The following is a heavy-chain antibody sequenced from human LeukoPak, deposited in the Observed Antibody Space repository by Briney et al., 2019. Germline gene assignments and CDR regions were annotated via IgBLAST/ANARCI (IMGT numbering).Heavy chain of an antibody. J-gene: IGHJ6*03. CDR1: GFTFSSYE. D-gene: IGHD2-15*01. CDR2: ISSSGSTI. CDR3: ARARGYYYYMDV. V-gene: IGHV3-48*03. Sequence: GGSLRLSCAASGFTFSSYEMNWVRQAPGKGLEWVSYISSSGSTIYYADSVKGRFTISRDNAKNSLYLQMNSLRAEDTAVYYCARARGYYYYMDVWGKGTTVAVPS.